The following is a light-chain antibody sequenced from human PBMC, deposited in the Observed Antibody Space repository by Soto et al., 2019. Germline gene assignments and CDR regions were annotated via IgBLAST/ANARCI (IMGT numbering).Light chain of an antibody. CDR3: CSYAGSRVV. CDR1: SSDVGGYNS. Sequence: QSALTQPRSVSGSPGQSVTISCTGTSSDVGGYNSVSWYQHHPGKAPKLMIYDVTKRPSGVPDRFSGSKSGNTASLTISGLQAEDEADYYCCSYAGSRVVFGGGTKPPS. J-gene: IGLJ2*01. V-gene: IGLV2-11*01. CDR2: DVT.